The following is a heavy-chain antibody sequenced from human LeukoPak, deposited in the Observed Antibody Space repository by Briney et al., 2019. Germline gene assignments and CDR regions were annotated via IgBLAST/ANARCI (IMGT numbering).Heavy chain of an antibody. D-gene: IGHD2-2*01. CDR1: GYTFTIYA. V-gene: IGHV1-3*01. Sequence: ASVKVSCKASGYTFTIYAMHWVRQAPGQRLEWMGWINAGNGNTKYSQKFQGRVTITRDTSASTAYMELSSLRSEDTAVYYCARGSRIVVVPAAILGYWGQGTLVTVSS. J-gene: IGHJ4*02. CDR3: ARGSRIVVVPAAILGY. CDR2: INAGNGNT.